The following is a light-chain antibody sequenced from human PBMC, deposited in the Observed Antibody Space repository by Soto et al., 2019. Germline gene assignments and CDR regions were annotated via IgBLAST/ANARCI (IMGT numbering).Light chain of an antibody. CDR3: QQYNNWPHT. V-gene: IGKV3-15*01. Sequence: EIVMTQSPATLSVSPGERATLSCRASQSFSSKLAWFQQKPGQAPRLLIYFASTRATDIPARFSGSGSGTEFTLTISSLQSEDFAVYYCQQYNNWPHTFGQGTRLEIK. CDR2: FAS. J-gene: IGKJ5*01. CDR1: QSFSSK.